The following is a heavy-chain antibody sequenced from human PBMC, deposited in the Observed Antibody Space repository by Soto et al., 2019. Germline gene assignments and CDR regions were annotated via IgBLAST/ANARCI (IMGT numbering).Heavy chain of an antibody. CDR3: ARDVRTAVAGTFP. V-gene: IGHV1-3*01. Sequence: DSVKVCFNASGYPFTSYAMHFVRQAPGQRLEWMGWTNAGNGNTKYSQKFQGRVTITRDTSASTAYMELSSLRSEDTAVYYCARDVRTAVAGTFPWGQGTMVTVSS. CDR2: TNAGNGNT. J-gene: IGHJ5*02. CDR1: GYPFTSYA. D-gene: IGHD6-19*01.